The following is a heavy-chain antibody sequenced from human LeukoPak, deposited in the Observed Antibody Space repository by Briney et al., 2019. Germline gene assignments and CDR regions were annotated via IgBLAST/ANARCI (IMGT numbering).Heavy chain of an antibody. V-gene: IGHV1-2*02. CDR2: INPNSGGT. CDR1: GYTFTGYY. J-gene: IGHJ4*02. Sequence: ASVKVACKASGYTFTGYYMHWVRQAPGQGLEWMGWINPNSGGTNYAQKFQGRVTMTRDTSISTAYMELSRLRSDDTAVYYCARGFCYVGGDCSFDYWGQGTLVTVSS. CDR3: ARGFCYVGGDCSFDY. D-gene: IGHD2-21*02.